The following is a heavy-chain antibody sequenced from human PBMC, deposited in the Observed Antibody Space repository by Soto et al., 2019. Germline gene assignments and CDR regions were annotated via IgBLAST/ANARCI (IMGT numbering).Heavy chain of an antibody. CDR1: GFTFSSYA. V-gene: IGHV3-23*01. CDR2: ISGSGGST. CDR3: AKEYQDVGGSNEINYFDY. J-gene: IGHJ4*02. D-gene: IGHD2-15*01. Sequence: SLRLSCAASGFTFSSYAMSWVRQAPGKGLEWVSAISGSGGSTYYADSVKGRFTISRDNSKNTLYLQMNSLRAEDTAVYYCAKEYQDVGGSNEINYFDYWGQGTLVTGSS.